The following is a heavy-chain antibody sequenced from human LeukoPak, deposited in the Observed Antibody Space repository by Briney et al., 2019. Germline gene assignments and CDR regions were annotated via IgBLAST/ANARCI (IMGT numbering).Heavy chain of an antibody. Sequence: GASVKVSCKASGYTFTSYDINWVRQATGQGLERMGWMNPNSGNTGYAQKFQGRVTMTRNTSISTAYMELSSLRSEDTAVYYCARGPSMVVTHGDYWGQGTLVTVSS. CDR1: GYTFTSYD. J-gene: IGHJ4*02. CDR3: ARGPSMVVTHGDY. CDR2: MNPNSGNT. D-gene: IGHD4-23*01. V-gene: IGHV1-8*01.